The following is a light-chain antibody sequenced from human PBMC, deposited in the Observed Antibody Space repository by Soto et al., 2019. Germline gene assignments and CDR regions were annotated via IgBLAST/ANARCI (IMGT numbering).Light chain of an antibody. CDR1: QSIATH. V-gene: IGKV3-11*01. CDR3: QQRGSWPIT. CDR2: DST. J-gene: IGKJ3*01. Sequence: IVLTQSPATLSLSPGERATLSCRASQSIATHLAWYQQRPGQPPRLLIYDSTNRVAGIPDTFSGSGSGTDFTLTISSLEPEDFAVYYCQQRGSWPITFGPGTK.